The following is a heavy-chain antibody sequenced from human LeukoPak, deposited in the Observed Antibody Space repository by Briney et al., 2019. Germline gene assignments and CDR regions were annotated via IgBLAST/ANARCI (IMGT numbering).Heavy chain of an antibody. Sequence: GGSLRLSCAASGFTFSSYWMSWVRQAPGKGLEWVSGISGSAGSTYYADSLKGRFTISRDNSKNTLYLRMNSLRAEDTAVYYCAKGKYTNSSPFDYWGQGTLVTVSS. J-gene: IGHJ4*02. CDR1: GFTFSSYW. CDR2: ISGSAGST. V-gene: IGHV3-23*01. D-gene: IGHD6-6*01. CDR3: AKGKYTNSSPFDY.